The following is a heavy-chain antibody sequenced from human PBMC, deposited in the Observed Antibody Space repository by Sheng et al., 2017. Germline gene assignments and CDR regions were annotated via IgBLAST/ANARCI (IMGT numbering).Heavy chain of an antibody. V-gene: IGHV3-7*01. J-gene: IGHJ3*01. D-gene: IGHD3-10*01. CDR3: ARDRRELHDAFDF. CDR2: IKQDGSEK. CDR1: GFRFSVYW. Sequence: EVQLVESGGGLVQPGGSLRLSCAASGFRFSVYWMSWVRQAPGKGLEWVANIKQDGSEKYYVDSVKGRFTISRDNAKNSLYLEMNSLRAEDTAVYYCARDRRELHDAFDFWGQGQWSPSLQ.